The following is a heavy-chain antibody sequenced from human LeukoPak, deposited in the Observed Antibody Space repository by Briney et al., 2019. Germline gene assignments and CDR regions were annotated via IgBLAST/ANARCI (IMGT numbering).Heavy chain of an antibody. V-gene: IGHV3-20*04. J-gene: IGHJ6*03. CDR2: INWNGGST. Sequence: PGGSLRLSCAAPGFTFDDYGMSWVRQAPGKGLEWVSGINWNGGSTGYADSVKGRFTISRDNAKNSLYLQMNSLRAEDTALYYCARERPSSSWYGVYYYYYMDVWGKGTTVTVSS. D-gene: IGHD6-13*01. CDR3: ARERPSSSWYGVYYYYYMDV. CDR1: GFTFDDYG.